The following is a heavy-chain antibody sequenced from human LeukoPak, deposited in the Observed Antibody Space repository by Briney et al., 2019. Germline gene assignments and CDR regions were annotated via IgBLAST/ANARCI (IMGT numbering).Heavy chain of an antibody. CDR3: ARLAVRGVLYYFDY. Sequence: SETLSLTCTVSSGSISSYYWSWIRQPPGKGLEWIGYIYYSGSTNYNPSLKSRVTISVDTSKNQFSLKLSSVTAADTAVYYCARLAVRGVLYYFDYWGQGTLVTVSS. D-gene: IGHD3-10*01. J-gene: IGHJ4*02. CDR2: IYYSGST. CDR1: SGSISSYY. V-gene: IGHV4-59*08.